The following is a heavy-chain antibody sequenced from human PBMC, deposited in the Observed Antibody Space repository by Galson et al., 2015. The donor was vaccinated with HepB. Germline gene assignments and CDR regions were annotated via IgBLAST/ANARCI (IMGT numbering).Heavy chain of an antibody. V-gene: IGHV1-46*01. J-gene: IGHJ3*02. CDR2: INPSGGST. D-gene: IGHD2-15*01. CDR3: ARADIVVVVAATHGGAFDI. CDR1: GYTFTSYY. Sequence: SVKVSCKASGYTFTSYYMHWVRQAPGQGLEWMGIINPSGGSTSYAQKFQGRVTMTRDTSTSTVYMELSSLRSEDTAVYYCARADIVVVVAATHGGAFDIWGQGTMVTVSS.